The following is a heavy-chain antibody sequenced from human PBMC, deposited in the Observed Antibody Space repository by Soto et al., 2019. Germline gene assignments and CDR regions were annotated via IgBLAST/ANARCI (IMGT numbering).Heavy chain of an antibody. D-gene: IGHD2-15*01. CDR2: ISSSSSYI. Sequence: GGSLRLSCAASGFTFSSYSMNWVRQAPGKGLEWVSSISSSSSYIYYADSVKGRFTISRDNAKNSLYLQMNSLRAEDTAVYYCARGSNRGEGCSGGSCYPYYYYYYMDVWGKGTTVTVSS. V-gene: IGHV3-21*01. CDR3: ARGSNRGEGCSGGSCYPYYYYYYMDV. J-gene: IGHJ6*03. CDR1: GFTFSSYS.